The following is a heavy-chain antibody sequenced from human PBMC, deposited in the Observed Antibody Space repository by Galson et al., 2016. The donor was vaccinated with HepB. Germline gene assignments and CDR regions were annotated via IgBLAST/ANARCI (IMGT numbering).Heavy chain of an antibody. CDR1: GGSLSGYY. V-gene: IGHV4-34*01. CDR2: IDDSETT. Sequence: SETLSLTCGVSGGSLSGYYWNWIRQTPGKGLEWIGEIDDSETTDYNPSLKSRVTISEDTSKNQFSLRLSSLTAADTAVYFCARAWGRGSYAGVFDIWGQGTPVAVS. CDR3: ARAWGRGSYAGVFDI. J-gene: IGHJ3*02. D-gene: IGHD3-10*01.